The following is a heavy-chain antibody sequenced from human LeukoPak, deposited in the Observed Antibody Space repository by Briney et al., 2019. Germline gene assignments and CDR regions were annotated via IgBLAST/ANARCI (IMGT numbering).Heavy chain of an antibody. CDR2: INDKNTI. Sequence: SGGSLRLSCAASGFTFSTYSFNWVRQPQGQGLGWVAFINDKNTIYYADSVKGRFTISRDNSKNSLYLQMNSLRDEDTAVYYCARDWWEVAYFDYWGQGTLVTVSS. V-gene: IGHV3-48*02. D-gene: IGHD1-26*01. CDR3: ARDWWEVAYFDY. J-gene: IGHJ4*02. CDR1: GFTFSTYS.